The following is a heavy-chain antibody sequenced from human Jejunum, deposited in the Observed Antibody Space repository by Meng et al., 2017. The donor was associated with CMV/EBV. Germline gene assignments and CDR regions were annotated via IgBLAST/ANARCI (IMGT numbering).Heavy chain of an antibody. CDR3: ARDAPPNNYGWFDP. Sequence: QVPLQGAGPGLVQPSETLSLTCTVSGGSISSYYWSWIRQPAGKGLEWIGRIYPNGNTNYNPSLKSRVTMSIDTSKNQFSLKLTSVTAADTAVYYCARDAPPNNYGWFDPWGQGTLVTVSS. V-gene: IGHV4-4*07. J-gene: IGHJ5*02. CDR1: GGSISSYY. D-gene: IGHD5-18*01. CDR2: IYPNGNT.